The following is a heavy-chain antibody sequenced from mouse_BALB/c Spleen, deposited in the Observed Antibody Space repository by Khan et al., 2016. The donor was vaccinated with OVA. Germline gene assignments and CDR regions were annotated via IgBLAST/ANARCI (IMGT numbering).Heavy chain of an antibody. Sequence: EVQLQQSGPELVKSGASVRISCKTSGYTFTEYTMHWVKQSHGKSLEWLGGFNPNNGGTSYNQKFKGKATLTVDKSSSTAYMELRSLTSEDSAVYYCTRRDYYAYYWFFDVWGAGTTVTVSS. CDR1: GYTFTEYT. CDR2: FNPNNGGT. D-gene: IGHD1-2*01. J-gene: IGHJ1*01. CDR3: TRRDYYAYYWFFDV. V-gene: IGHV1-18*01.